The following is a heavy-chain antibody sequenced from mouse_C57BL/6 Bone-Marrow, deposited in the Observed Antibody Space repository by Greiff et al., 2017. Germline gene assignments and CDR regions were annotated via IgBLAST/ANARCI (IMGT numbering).Heavy chain of an antibody. CDR2: IDPSDSYT. V-gene: IGHV1-69*01. D-gene: IGHD2-2*01. CDR3: AREGRSTMVTRGAFYYCDY. J-gene: IGHJ2*01. CDR1: GYTFTSYW. Sequence: VQLQQPGAELVMPGASVKLSCKASGYTFTSYWMHWVKQRPGQGLEWIGEIDPSDSYTNYNQKFKGKSTLTVDKSSSTAYMQLSSLTSEDSAVYYCAREGRSTMVTRGAFYYCDYWGQGTTLTVSS.